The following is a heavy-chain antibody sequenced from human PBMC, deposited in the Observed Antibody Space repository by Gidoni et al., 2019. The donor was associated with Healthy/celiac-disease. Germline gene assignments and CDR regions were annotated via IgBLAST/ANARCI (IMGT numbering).Heavy chain of an antibody. D-gene: IGHD2-15*01. CDR2: ISWNSGSI. CDR1: GFTFDDYA. J-gene: IGHJ4*02. Sequence: EVQLVESGGGLVQPGRSLRLSCEASGFTFDDYAMHWVRQAPGKGLEWVSGISWNSGSIGYADSVKGRFTISRDNAKNSLYLQMNSLRAEDTALYYCAKDSKLYCSGGSFFDYWGQGTLVTVSS. V-gene: IGHV3-9*01. CDR3: AKDSKLYCSGGSFFDY.